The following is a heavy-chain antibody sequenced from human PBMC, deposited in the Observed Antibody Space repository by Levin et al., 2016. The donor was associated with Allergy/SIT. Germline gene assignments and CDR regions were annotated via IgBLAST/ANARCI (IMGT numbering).Heavy chain of an antibody. J-gene: IGHJ6*02. CDR1: GYTFTSYG. V-gene: IGHV1-18*01. CDR3: SRLGYYYYYGMDV. CDR2: ISAYNANT. Sequence: ASVKVSCKASGYTFTSYGISWVRQAPGQGLEWMGWISAYNANTNYAQKLQGRVTMTTDTSTSTAYMELRSLRSDDTAVYYCSRLGYYYYYGMDVWGQGTTVTVSS.